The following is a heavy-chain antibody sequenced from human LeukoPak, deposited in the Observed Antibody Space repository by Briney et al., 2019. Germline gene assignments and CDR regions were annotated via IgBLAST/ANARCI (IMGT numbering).Heavy chain of an antibody. CDR2: IYSGGST. CDR1: GFTVSSNY. V-gene: IGHV3-53*04. Sequence: GGSLRLSCVASGFTVSSNYMSWVRQAPGKGLEWVSVIYSGGSTYHADSVKGGFTISRHNSKNTLYLQMNSLRAEDTAVYYCAREDRMSRVDPWGQGTLVTVSS. CDR3: AREDRMSRVDP. J-gene: IGHJ5*02. D-gene: IGHD2-15*01.